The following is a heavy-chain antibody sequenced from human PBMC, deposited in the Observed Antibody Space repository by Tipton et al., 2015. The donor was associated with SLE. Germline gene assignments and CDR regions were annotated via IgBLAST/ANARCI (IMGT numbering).Heavy chain of an antibody. CDR2: IYSSGST. D-gene: IGHD3-16*02. CDR3: ASYSYESSGYTHFDY. Sequence: TLSLTCNVSGGSISSDVHYWNWIRQPAGKGLEWIGRIYSSGSTNYNASLKRRVTMSLDTSKSQFSLRLTSVTAADTAVYYCASYSYESSGYTHFDYWGQGTLVTVSS. V-gene: IGHV4-61*02. J-gene: IGHJ4*02. CDR1: GGSISSDVHY.